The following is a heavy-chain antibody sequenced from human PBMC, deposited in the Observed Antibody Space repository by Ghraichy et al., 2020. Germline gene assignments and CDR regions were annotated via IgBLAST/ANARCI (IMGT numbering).Heavy chain of an antibody. V-gene: IGHV4-30-2*01. CDR3: AGRATGTFHYYYDMDV. J-gene: IGHJ6*03. D-gene: IGHD1-1*01. CDR1: GASISSAGYS. CDR2: IYHSGST. Sequence: SETLSLTCAVSGASISSAGYSWRWLRQPPGKGLEWIGYIYHSGSTYYNPSLKSRVTISVDRSKNQFSLKLSVVTAADTALYYCAGRATGTFHYYYDMDVWGKWSTVTVSS.